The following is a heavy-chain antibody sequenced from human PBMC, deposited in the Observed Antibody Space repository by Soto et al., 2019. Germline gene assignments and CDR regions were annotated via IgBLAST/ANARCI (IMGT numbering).Heavy chain of an antibody. Sequence: QVHLVQSGAEVKKPGASVKVSCKCSGYTFTSYGITWVRQAPGQGLEWRGWISAHNGNTNYEQKLQGRVTVTRDTSTSTAYMELRSLRSDDTAVYYCARGRYGDYWGQGALVTVSS. CDR2: ISAHNGNT. V-gene: IGHV1-18*01. CDR1: GYTFTSYG. J-gene: IGHJ4*02. D-gene: IGHD1-1*01. CDR3: ARGRYGDY.